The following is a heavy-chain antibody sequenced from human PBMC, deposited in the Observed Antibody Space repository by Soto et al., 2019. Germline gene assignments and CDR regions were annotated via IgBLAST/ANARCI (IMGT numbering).Heavy chain of an antibody. CDR3: ARQATTSWSY. D-gene: IGHD2-2*01. CDR2: IYYSGDT. CDR1: GGSISSATYY. J-gene: IGHJ4*02. Sequence: QLEMQASGPGLVRPSETLSLTCIVSGGSISSATYYWGWIRQPPGKGLEWIGSIYYSGDTYYSPSLKGRVIISVDTSMNQFSLKLTSGSAADTAMYYCARQATTSWSYWGQGTLVTVSS. V-gene: IGHV4-39*01.